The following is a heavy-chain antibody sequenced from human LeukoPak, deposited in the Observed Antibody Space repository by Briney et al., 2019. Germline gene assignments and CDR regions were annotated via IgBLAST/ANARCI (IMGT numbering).Heavy chain of an antibody. V-gene: IGHV4-59*01. CDR3: ARAVVVAASPYWYFDL. J-gene: IGHJ2*01. D-gene: IGHD2-15*01. CDR1: GGSISSYY. Sequence: SETLSLTCTVSGGSISSYYWSWIRQPPGKGLEWIGYIYYSGSTNYNPSLRSRVTISVDTSKNQFSLKLSSVTAADTAVYYCARAVVVAASPYWYFDLWGRGTLVTVSS. CDR2: IYYSGST.